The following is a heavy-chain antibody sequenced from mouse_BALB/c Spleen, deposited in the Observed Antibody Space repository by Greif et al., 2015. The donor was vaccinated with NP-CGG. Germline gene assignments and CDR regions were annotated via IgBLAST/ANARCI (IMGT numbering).Heavy chain of an antibody. CDR1: GYTFTSYW. CDR3: ARGSYGNDWYFDV. Sequence: QVQLQQSGAELVRLGASVKLSCKASGYTFTSYWMNWVKQRPEQGLEWIGRIDPYDSETHYNQKFKDKAILTVDKSSSTAYVQLSSLTSEDSAVYYCARGSYGNDWYFDVWGAGTTVTVSS. CDR2: IDPYDSET. D-gene: IGHD2-1*01. V-gene: IGHV1-52*01. J-gene: IGHJ1*01.